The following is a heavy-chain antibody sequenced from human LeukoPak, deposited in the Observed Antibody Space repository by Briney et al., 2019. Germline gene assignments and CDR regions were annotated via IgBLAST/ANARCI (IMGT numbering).Heavy chain of an antibody. D-gene: IGHD2-15*01. CDR2: ISGSGGST. V-gene: IGHV3-23*01. CDR1: GFTFSNYA. Sequence: GGSLRLSCAASGFTFSNYAMNWVRQAPGKGLEWVSAISGSGGSTYYADSVKGRFTISRDNSKNTLYLQMNSLRAEDTAVYYCAKGFVVVVSATQSSWFDPWGQGTLVTVSS. J-gene: IGHJ5*02. CDR3: AKGFVVVVSATQSSWFDP.